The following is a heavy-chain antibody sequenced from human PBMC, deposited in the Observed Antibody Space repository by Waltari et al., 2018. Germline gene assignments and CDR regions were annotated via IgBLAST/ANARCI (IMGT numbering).Heavy chain of an antibody. V-gene: IGHV4-38-2*01. CDR3: ARVPGMITFGGDSGFDY. J-gene: IGHJ4*02. CDR1: GYSISSGYY. CDR2: IYHSGST. D-gene: IGHD3-16*01. Sequence: QVQLQESGPGLVKPSETLSLTCAVSGYSISSGYYWGWIRQPPGKGLEWIGSIYHSGSTYYNPSLKSRVTISVDKSKNQFSLKLSSVTAADTAVYYCARVPGMITFGGDSGFDYWGQGTLVTVSS.